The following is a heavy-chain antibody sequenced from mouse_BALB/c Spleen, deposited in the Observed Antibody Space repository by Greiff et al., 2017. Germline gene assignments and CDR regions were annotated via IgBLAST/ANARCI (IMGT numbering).Heavy chain of an antibody. CDR3: ARGGNHYYYAMDY. J-gene: IGHJ4*01. CDR1: GYTFTDYA. CDR2: ISTYYGDA. Sequence: QVQLQQSGAELVRPGVSVKISCKGSGYTFTDYAMHWVKQSHAKSLEWIGVISTYYGDASYNQKFKGKATMTVDKSSSTAYMELARLTSEDSAIYYCARGGNHYYYAMDYWGQGTSVTVSS. D-gene: IGHD2-1*01. V-gene: IGHV1S137*01.